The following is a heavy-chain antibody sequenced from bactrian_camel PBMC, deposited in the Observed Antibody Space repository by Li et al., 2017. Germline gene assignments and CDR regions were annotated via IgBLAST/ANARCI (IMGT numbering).Heavy chain of an antibody. CDR1: GFTFDDYA. J-gene: IGHJ6*01. V-gene: IGHV3-1*01. CDR2: ISRSGDTT. D-gene: IGHD3*01. Sequence: VQLVESGGGLVQPGESLRLSCVASGFTFDDYAMGWIRQAPGKGLEWVSHISRSGDTTNYADSVQGQFTISRDNAKNAVYLQMNKLETEDTAVYYCATTYSGGYSLTVIVHNGGVFYKSWGQGTQVTVS. CDR3: ATTYSGGYSLTVIVHNGGVFYKS.